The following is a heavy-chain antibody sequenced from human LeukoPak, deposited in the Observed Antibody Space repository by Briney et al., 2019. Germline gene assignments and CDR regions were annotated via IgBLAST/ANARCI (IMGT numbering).Heavy chain of an antibody. Sequence: SETLSLTCTVSGGSISSYYWSWIRQPPGKGLEWIGYIYYSGSTDYNPSLKSRVTISVDTSKNQFSLRLSSVTAADTAVYYCARDGFEYYYGSGSYRAFDIWGQGTMVTVSS. CDR2: IYYSGST. CDR1: GGSISSYY. J-gene: IGHJ3*02. V-gene: IGHV4-59*01. CDR3: ARDGFEYYYGSGSYRAFDI. D-gene: IGHD3-10*01.